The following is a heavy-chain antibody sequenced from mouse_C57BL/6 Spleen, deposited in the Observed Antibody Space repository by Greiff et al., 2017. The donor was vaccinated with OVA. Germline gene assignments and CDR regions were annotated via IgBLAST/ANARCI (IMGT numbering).Heavy chain of an antibody. J-gene: IGHJ3*01. CDR1: GFSLTSYG. V-gene: IGHV2-6*01. D-gene: IGHD2-3*01. Sequence: VKLVESGPGLVAPSQSLSITCTVSGFSLTSYGVDWVRQSPGKGLEWLGVIWGVGSTNYNSALKSRLSISKDNSKSQVFVKMNRLQTDDTAMYDCARESHDGYYSGLAYWGQGTLVTVSA. CDR2: IWGVGST. CDR3: ARESHDGYYSGLAY.